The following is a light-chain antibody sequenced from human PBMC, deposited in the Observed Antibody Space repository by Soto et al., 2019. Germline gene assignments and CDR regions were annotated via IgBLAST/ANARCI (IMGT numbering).Light chain of an antibody. CDR2: GAP. V-gene: IGKV3-20*01. CDR3: QQYGSSAYT. J-gene: IGKJ2*01. Sequence: ELVLTKSQCTMPLSPGERAIVSCSASQSVSSSYLAWYQQKPCQAPRLLIYGAPSSDTVIPDRVSGSGSGTDFTITISILEPEDFAVYYCQQYGSSAYTFGQRNKLQIK. CDR1: QSVSSSY.